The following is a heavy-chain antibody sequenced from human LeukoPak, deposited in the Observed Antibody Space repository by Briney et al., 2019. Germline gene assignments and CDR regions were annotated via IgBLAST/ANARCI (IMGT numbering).Heavy chain of an antibody. CDR1: GFTFSSYA. D-gene: IGHD3-10*01. J-gene: IGHJ5*02. V-gene: IGHV3-23*01. CDR3: AKDHGYRIRFGEGNWFDP. CDR2: ISGSGGST. Sequence: GGSLRLSCAASGFTFSSYAMSWVRQAPGKGLEWVSAISGSGGSTYYADSVKGRFTISRDNSKNTLYLQMNSLRAEDTAVYYCAKDHGYRIRFGEGNWFDPWGQGTLVTVSS.